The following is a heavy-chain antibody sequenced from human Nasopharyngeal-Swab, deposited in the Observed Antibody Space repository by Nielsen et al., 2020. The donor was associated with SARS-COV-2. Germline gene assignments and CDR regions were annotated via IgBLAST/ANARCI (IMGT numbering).Heavy chain of an antibody. V-gene: IGHV1-8*01. J-gene: IGHJ6*03. CDR3: ARVKVRRSGWFLVDYYYMDV. Sequence: VRQASGQGLEWMGWINPNSGNTGYAQKFQGRVTMTRNTSISTAYMELSSLRSEDTAVYYCARVKVRRSGWFLVDYYYMDVWGKGTTVTVSS. D-gene: IGHD6-19*01. CDR2: INPNSGNT.